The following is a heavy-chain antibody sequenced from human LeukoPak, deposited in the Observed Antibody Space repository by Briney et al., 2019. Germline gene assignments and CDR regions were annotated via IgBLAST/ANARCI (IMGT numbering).Heavy chain of an antibody. J-gene: IGHJ6*02. Sequence: ASVKVSCKVSGYTLTELSMHWVRQAPGKGLEWMGGFDPEDGETIYAQKFQGRVTMTEDTSTDTAYMELSSLRPEDTAVYYCATDSVGSGTYGMDVWGQGTTVTVSS. CDR3: ATDSVGSGTYGMDV. V-gene: IGHV1-24*01. D-gene: IGHD1-1*01. CDR1: GYTLTELS. CDR2: FDPEDGET.